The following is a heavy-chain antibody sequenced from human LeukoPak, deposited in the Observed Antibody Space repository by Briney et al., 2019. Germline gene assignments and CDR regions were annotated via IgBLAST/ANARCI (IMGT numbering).Heavy chain of an antibody. CDR2: IIPILGIA. CDR3: ARADQYYDNSGYLNWFDP. D-gene: IGHD3-22*01. J-gene: IGHJ5*02. V-gene: IGHV1-69*04. Sequence: SVKVSCKASGGTFSSYAISWVRQAPGQGLEWMGRIIPILGIANYAQKFQGRVTITADKSTSTVYMELSSLRSEDTAVYYCARADQYYDNSGYLNWFDPWGQGTLVTVSS. CDR1: GGTFSSYA.